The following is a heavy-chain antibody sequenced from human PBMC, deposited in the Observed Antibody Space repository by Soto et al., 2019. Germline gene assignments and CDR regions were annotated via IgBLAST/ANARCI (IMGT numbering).Heavy chain of an antibody. CDR1: GYSFTNYW. CDR2: IYPDDSDT. D-gene: IGHD1-26*01. J-gene: IGHJ4*02. CDR3: ARTYSGSNYAFEY. Sequence: EVQLVQSGAEVKKPGESLKISCKSSGYSFTNYWIGWVRQMPGKGLEWMGIIYPDDSDTRYSPSFEGHVTISADESITTADLQWSSLKASDSALYYCARTYSGSNYAFEYWGQGTLVTVSS. V-gene: IGHV5-51*01.